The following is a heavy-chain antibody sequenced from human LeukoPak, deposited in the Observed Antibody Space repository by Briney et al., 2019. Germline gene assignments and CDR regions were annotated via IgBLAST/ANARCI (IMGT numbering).Heavy chain of an antibody. D-gene: IGHD6-13*01. J-gene: IGHJ4*02. Sequence: SETLSLTCTVSGGSISSYYWSWIRQPPGKGLEWIGYIYYSGSTNYNPSLKSRVTISVDTSKNQFSLKLSSVTAADTAVYYCAAAAGPSFFDYWGQGTLVTVSS. CDR3: AAAAGPSFFDY. V-gene: IGHV4-59*01. CDR1: GGSISSYY. CDR2: IYYSGST.